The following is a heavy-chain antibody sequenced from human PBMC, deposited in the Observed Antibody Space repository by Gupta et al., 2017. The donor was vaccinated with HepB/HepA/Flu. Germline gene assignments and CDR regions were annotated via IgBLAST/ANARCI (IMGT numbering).Heavy chain of an antibody. Sequence: QVQLQDSAPLLVRPSGPLSLTCLVSDGSPTRNCWRWVRQPPGKGLEWIGEIFRGGSTTYKLSLENRVTICMDTSRKQVSLNLNSVTAADTAVYYCARHLRGNNAFDYWGPGALVTVSP. D-gene: IGHD4-17*01. J-gene: IGHJ4*02. CDR3: ARHLRGNNAFDY. V-gene: IGHV4-4*02. CDR1: DGSPTRNC. CDR2: IFRGGST.